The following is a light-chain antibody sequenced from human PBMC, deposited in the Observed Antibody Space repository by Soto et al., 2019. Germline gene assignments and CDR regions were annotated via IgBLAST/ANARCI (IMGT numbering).Light chain of an antibody. J-gene: IGKJ1*01. CDR2: GAS. CDR3: QQYISSVT. Sequence: EIVLTQSPGSLSLSPGQRATLSCRASQSVDTTFFAWYQKKPGQAPRLLIQGASKRATGIPDRFSGSGSGTDFTLIISRLEPEDFAVYYCQQYISSVTFGQGTKVEIK. CDR1: QSVDTTF. V-gene: IGKV3-20*01.